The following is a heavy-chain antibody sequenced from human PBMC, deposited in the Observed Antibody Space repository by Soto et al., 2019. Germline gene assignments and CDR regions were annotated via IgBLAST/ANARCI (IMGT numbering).Heavy chain of an antibody. V-gene: IGHV3-23*01. CDR1: GFTFSSYA. D-gene: IGHD3-16*02. CDR2: ISGSGGST. CDR3: AKPTHHFTTYYDYIWGSYRTQNWFDP. J-gene: IGHJ5*02. Sequence: EVQLLESGGGLVQPGGSLRLSCAASGFTFSSYAMSWVRQAPGKGLEWVSAISGSGGSTYYADSVKGRFTISRDNSKNTMYLQMNSLRAEDTAVYYCAKPTHHFTTYYDYIWGSYRTQNWFDPWGQGTLVTVSS.